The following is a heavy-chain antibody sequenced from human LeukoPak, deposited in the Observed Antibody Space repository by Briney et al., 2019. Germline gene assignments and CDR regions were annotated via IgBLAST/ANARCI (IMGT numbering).Heavy chain of an antibody. D-gene: IGHD2-2*01. CDR2: ITTNSAK. CDR3: TRGRYQFLGPNDS. Sequence: GGSLRLSCAASGFSLSDYGISWARQAPGKRLEWISYITTNSAKFYADSVRGRIAISRDNDKNSVYLQMNSLRDEDTAVYYCTRGRYQFLGPNDSWGQGSLVTVSS. CDR1: GFSLSDYG. J-gene: IGHJ4*02. V-gene: IGHV3-48*02.